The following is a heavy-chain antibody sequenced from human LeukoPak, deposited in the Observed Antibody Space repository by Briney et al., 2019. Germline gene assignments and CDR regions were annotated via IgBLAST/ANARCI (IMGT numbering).Heavy chain of an antibody. CDR3: VRGDSSSWYSFDY. V-gene: IGHV3-49*04. Sequence: GGSLRLSCAASGFTFSSYSMNWVRQAPGKGLEWVGFIRSKAYGGTTEYAASVKGRFTISRDDSKSIVNLQMNSLKTEDTAVYYCVRGDSSSWYSFDYWGQGTLVTVSS. J-gene: IGHJ4*02. CDR2: IRSKAYGGTT. D-gene: IGHD6-13*01. CDR1: GFTFSSYS.